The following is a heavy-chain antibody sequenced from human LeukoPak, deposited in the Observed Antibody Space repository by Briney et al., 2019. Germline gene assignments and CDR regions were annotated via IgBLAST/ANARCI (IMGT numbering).Heavy chain of an antibody. CDR2: IKPRNGDT. V-gene: IGHV1-2*02. CDR3: ARVGSSGWYVHPTLDY. J-gene: IGHJ4*02. CDR1: GYTFSDYY. Sequence: ASVKVSCKASGYTFSDYYIHWVRQAPGQRLEWMAWIKPRNGDTNYAQKFQGRVTMTRDTSISTAYMELTRLISDDTAVYYCARVGSSGWYVHPTLDYWGQGTLVTVSS. D-gene: IGHD6-19*01.